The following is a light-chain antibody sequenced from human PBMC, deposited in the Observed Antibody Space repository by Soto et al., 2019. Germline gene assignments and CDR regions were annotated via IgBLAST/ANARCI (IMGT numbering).Light chain of an antibody. V-gene: IGKV3-15*01. J-gene: IGKJ1*01. Sequence: MLMTQSPATLPVSPGERATLSCRASEDVSTKLAWYQQNPGQPPRLVIYDASTRATGIPARVSGSGSGKDFTLTISGLQSEDFGMYYCQQYDTWPPGTFGQGTKVE. CDR2: DAS. CDR1: EDVSTK. CDR3: QQYDTWPPGT.